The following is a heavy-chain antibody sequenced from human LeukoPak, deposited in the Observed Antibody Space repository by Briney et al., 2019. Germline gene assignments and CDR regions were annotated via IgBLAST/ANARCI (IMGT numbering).Heavy chain of an antibody. V-gene: IGHV4-59*08. Sequence: SETLSLTCTVSGGSISSYYWSWIRQPPGKGLEWIGYIYYSGGTNYNPSLKSRVTISVDTSKNQFSLKLSSVTAADTAVYYCARQDCSGGSCYFQHWGQGTLVTVSS. D-gene: IGHD2-15*01. CDR2: IYYSGGT. CDR3: ARQDCSGGSCYFQH. CDR1: GGSISSYY. J-gene: IGHJ1*01.